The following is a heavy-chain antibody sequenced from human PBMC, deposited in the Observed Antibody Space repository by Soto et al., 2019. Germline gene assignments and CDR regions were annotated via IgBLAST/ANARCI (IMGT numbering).Heavy chain of an antibody. V-gene: IGHV4-61*01. Sequence: QVQLQESGPGLVKPSETLSLTCTVSGGSVSSGSYYWSWIRQPPGKGLEWIGYIYYSGSTNYNPSLNSRVTLSVDTSKNPLSLTLSSVTAADTAVYYCARETNDSSNYAHGMDVWGQGTTVTVSS. J-gene: IGHJ6*02. CDR2: IYYSGST. D-gene: IGHD4-4*01. CDR1: GGSVSSGSYY. CDR3: ARETNDSSNYAHGMDV.